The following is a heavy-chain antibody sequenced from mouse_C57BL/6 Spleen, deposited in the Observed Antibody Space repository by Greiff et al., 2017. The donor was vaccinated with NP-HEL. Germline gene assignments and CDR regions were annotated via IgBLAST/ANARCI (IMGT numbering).Heavy chain of an antibody. CDR3: ARGPYDGHYFDY. D-gene: IGHD2-3*01. CDR1: GYTFTNYW. CDR2: IYPGGGYT. Sequence: QVQLKQSGAELVRPGTSVKMSCKASGYTFTNYWIGWAKQRPGHGLAWIGDIYPGGGYTNYNEKFKGKATLTADKSSSTAYMQFSSLTSEDSAIYYCARGPYDGHYFDYWGQGTTLTVSS. J-gene: IGHJ2*01. V-gene: IGHV1-63*01.